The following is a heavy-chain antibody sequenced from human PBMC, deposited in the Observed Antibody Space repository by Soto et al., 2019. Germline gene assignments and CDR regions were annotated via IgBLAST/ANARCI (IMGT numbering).Heavy chain of an antibody. Sequence: PSETLSLTCTVSGGSISSYYWSWIRQPPGKGLEWIGYVSYTGDTTSKASLRSRVTISVDASKNQFSLNLNSVTAADTAVYYCARWASRTSRYYDCWGQGILVTVSS. J-gene: IGHJ4*02. D-gene: IGHD6-13*01. CDR3: ARWASRTSRYYDC. V-gene: IGHV4-59*08. CDR2: VSYTGDT. CDR1: GGSISSYY.